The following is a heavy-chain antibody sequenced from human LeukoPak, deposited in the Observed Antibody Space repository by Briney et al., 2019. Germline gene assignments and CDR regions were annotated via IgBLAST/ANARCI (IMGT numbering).Heavy chain of an antibody. J-gene: IGHJ4*02. CDR2: INHSGST. CDR1: GGSFSGYY. D-gene: IGHD6-19*01. Sequence: SETLSLTCAVYGGSFSGYYWSWIRQPPGKGLEWIGEINHSGSTNYNPSLKSRVTISVDTSKYQFSLKLSSVTAADTAVYYCARVRQWLVGGPFDYWGQGTLVTVSS. V-gene: IGHV4-34*01. CDR3: ARVRQWLVGGPFDY.